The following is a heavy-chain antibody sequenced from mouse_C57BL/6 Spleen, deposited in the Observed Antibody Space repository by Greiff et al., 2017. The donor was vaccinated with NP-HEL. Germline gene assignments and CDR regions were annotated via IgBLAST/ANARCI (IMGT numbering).Heavy chain of an antibody. CDR2: IHPNSGST. J-gene: IGHJ4*01. V-gene: IGHV1-64*01. D-gene: IGHD1-1*01. CDR1: GYTFTSYW. CDR3: ARDYCSSYDDALDY. Sequence: QVQLQQPGAELVKPGASVKLSCKASGYTFTSYWMHWVKQRPGQGLEWIGMIHPNSGSTNYNEKFKSKATLTVDKSSSTAYMQLSSLTSEDSAVYYCARDYCSSYDDALDYWGQGTSVTVSS.